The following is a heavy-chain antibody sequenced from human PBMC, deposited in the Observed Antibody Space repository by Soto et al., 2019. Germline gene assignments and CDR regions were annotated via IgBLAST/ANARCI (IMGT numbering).Heavy chain of an antibody. J-gene: IGHJ6*02. Sequence: PSETLSLTCTVSGGSISSYYWSWIRQPPGKGLEWIGYIYYSGSTNYNPSLKSRVTISVDTSKNQFSLKLSSVTAADTAVYYCARLYCSSTSCYTGYYYYGMDVWGQGTTVTVSS. CDR3: ARLYCSSTSCYTGYYYYGMDV. V-gene: IGHV4-59*01. CDR2: IYYSGST. D-gene: IGHD2-2*02. CDR1: GGSISSYY.